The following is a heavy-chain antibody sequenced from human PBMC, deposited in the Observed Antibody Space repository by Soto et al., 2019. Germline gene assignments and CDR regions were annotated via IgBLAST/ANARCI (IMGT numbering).Heavy chain of an antibody. CDR3: ARDTIAAAGTSPIDY. J-gene: IGHJ4*02. D-gene: IGHD6-13*01. Sequence: EVQLVESGGGLVQPGGSLRLSCAASGFTVSSNYMSWVRQAPGKGLEWVSVIYSGGSTYYADSVKGRFTISRDNSKNTLYLQMNSLRAEDTAVYYCARDTIAAAGTSPIDYWGQGTLVTFSS. V-gene: IGHV3-66*01. CDR1: GFTVSSNY. CDR2: IYSGGST.